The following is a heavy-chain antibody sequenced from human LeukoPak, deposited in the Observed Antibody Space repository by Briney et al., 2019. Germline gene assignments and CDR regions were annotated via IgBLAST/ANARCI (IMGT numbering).Heavy chain of an antibody. CDR1: GASISSISSSNYY. CDR3: ARDRSWYGSDRSDAFDI. J-gene: IGHJ3*02. Sequence: SETLSLTCTVSGASISSISSSNYYWSWIRQAPGKGLEWIGYVYFSGSTNYNPSLKSRVTISLDTSKNQFSLRLSSVTAADTAIYYCARDRSWYGSDRSDAFDIWGQGTMVTVSS. V-gene: IGHV4-61*01. CDR2: VYFSGST. D-gene: IGHD3-10*01.